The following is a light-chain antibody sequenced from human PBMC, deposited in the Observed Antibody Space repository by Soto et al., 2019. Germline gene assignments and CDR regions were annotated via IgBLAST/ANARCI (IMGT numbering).Light chain of an antibody. CDR3: QQYNNWPPPIT. CDR1: QSIPNN. V-gene: IGKV3-15*01. CDR2: GAS. Sequence: EIVFTQSPGTLSLSPGERATLSCRASQSIPNNYLAWYQQKPGQAPRLLVYGASNRATGIPARFSGSGSRTEFTLTISSLQSEDFAVYYCQQYNNWPPPITFGQGTRLEIK. J-gene: IGKJ5*01.